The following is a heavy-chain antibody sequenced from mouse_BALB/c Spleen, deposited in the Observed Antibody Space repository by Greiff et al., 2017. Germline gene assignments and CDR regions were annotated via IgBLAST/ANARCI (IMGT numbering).Heavy chain of an antibody. CDR3: ARRYYGSSYDCAMDY. V-gene: IGHV14-3*02. CDR2: IDPANGNT. Sequence: VQLKQSGAELVKPGASVKLSCTASGFNIKDSYMHWVKQRPEQGLEWIGRIDPANGNTNYDPKFQGKATITADTSSNTAYLQLSSLTSEDTAVYYSARRYYGSSYDCAMDYWGQGTSVTVSS. CDR1: GFNIKDSY. J-gene: IGHJ4*01. D-gene: IGHD1-1*01.